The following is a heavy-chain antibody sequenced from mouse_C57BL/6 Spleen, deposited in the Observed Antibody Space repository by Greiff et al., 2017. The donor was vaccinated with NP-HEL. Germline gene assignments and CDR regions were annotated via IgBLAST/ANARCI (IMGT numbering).Heavy chain of an antibody. V-gene: IGHV3-6*01. J-gene: IGHJ1*03. CDR2: ISYDGSN. Sequence: EVKLMESGPGLVKPSQSLSLTCSVSGYSITSGYYWYWIRQFPGNKLEWIGYISYDGSNNYNPSLKNRISITRDTSKNQFFLKLNSVTTEDTATYYCARRGSSYDWYFDVWGTGTTVTVSS. D-gene: IGHD1-1*01. CDR1: GYSITSGYY. CDR3: ARRGSSYDWYFDV.